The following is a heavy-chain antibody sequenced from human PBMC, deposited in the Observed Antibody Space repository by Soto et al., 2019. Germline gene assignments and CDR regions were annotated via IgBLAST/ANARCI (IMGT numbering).Heavy chain of an antibody. CDR2: MNRDGSER. J-gene: IGHJ4*02. CDR1: GFTFSTYW. V-gene: IGHV3-7*03. CDR3: AKMSGSYYLGYFDF. Sequence: GGSLRLSCAASGFTFSTYWMTWVSQVPGKGLEWVANMNRDGSERYYVDSVKGRFTISRDNAKNSLYLQMNSLRAEDTAVYYCAKMSGSYYLGYFDFWGQGTLVTVSS. D-gene: IGHD1-26*01.